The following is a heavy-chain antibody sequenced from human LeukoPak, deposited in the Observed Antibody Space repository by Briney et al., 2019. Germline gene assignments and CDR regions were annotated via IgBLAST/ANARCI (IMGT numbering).Heavy chain of an antibody. Sequence: VASVKVSCKASGYTFTSYGISWVRQAPGQGLEWMGWISAYNGNTNYAQKLQGRVTMTTDTSTSTAYMELRSLRSDDTAVYYCARAPSGYYNSPVHFQHWGQGTLVTVSS. V-gene: IGHV1-18*01. D-gene: IGHD3-3*01. CDR1: GYTFTSYG. J-gene: IGHJ1*01. CDR2: ISAYNGNT. CDR3: ARAPSGYYNSPVHFQH.